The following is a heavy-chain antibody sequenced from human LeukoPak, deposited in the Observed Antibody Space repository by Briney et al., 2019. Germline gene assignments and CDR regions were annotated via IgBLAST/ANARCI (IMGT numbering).Heavy chain of an antibody. CDR2: IVVGSGNT. J-gene: IGHJ6*03. CDR3: AADWVAAAGALRYYYHMDV. CDR1: GFTFTSSA. D-gene: IGHD6-13*01. Sequence: SVKVSCKASGFTFTSSAMQWVRQARGQRLEWIGWIVVGSGNTNYAQKFQERVTITRDMSTSTAYMELSSLRSEDTAVYYCAADWVAAAGALRYYYHMDVWGKGTTVTVSS. V-gene: IGHV1-58*02.